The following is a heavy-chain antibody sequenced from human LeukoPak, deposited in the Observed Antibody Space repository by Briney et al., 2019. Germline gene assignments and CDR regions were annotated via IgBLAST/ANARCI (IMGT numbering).Heavy chain of an antibody. D-gene: IGHD3-3*01. CDR1: GYSFTNYA. Sequence: GASVKVSCKTSGYSFTNYAIHWVRQAPGQRLEWMGWINTNTGNPSYALDFTGRLVLSLDTSVSTADLHLDSLKAEDTAVYFCARIGYNTLDYWGQGTLVTVSS. V-gene: IGHV7-4-1*01. CDR3: ARIGYNTLDY. CDR2: INTNTGNP. J-gene: IGHJ4*02.